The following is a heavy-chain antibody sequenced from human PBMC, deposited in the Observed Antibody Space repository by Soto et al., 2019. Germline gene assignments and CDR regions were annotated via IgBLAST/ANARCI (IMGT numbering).Heavy chain of an antibody. J-gene: IGHJ4*02. D-gene: IGHD3-3*01. V-gene: IGHV4-59*12. CDR3: AREFKYDYWNGYSSQGYFDN. Sequence: GSTKYNPSLKSRATISVDTSTNQFSLKLTSVTAADTAVYYCAREFKYDYWNGYSSQGYFDNWGQGTQVTVSS. CDR2: GST.